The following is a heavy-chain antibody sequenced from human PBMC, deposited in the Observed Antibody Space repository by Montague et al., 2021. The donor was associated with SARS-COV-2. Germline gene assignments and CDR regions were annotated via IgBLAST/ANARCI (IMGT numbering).Heavy chain of an antibody. CDR3: SSPMVRGFSRSFDI. V-gene: IGHV4-34*01. CDR1: GGSFSGYY. CDR2: INLSGST. Sequence: SETLSLTCAVYGGSFSGYYWLWIRHPPATGLELMGKINLSGSTNYNPSLNSRVTISVDTSKNQFSLKLSSVTAADTALYYCSSPMVRGFSRSFDIWGQGTMVTVSS. D-gene: IGHD3-10*01. J-gene: IGHJ3*02.